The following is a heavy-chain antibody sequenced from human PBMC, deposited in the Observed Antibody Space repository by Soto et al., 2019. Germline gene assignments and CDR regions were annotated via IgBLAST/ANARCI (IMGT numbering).Heavy chain of an antibody. J-gene: IGHJ5*02. Sequence: QVQLQESGPGLVKPSETLSLTCTVSGGSISSYYWSWIRQPPGKGLEWIGYIYYSGSTNYNPSLKSRVTISVDTSKNQFSLKLSSVTAADTAVYYCARLYHWFDPWGQGTLVTVSS. CDR1: GGSISSYY. CDR2: IYYSGST. V-gene: IGHV4-59*08. CDR3: ARLYHWFDP. D-gene: IGHD2-2*02.